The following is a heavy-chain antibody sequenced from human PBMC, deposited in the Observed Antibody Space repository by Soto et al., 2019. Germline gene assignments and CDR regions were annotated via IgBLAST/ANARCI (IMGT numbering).Heavy chain of an antibody. CDR2: IYYSGST. D-gene: IGHD2-15*01. Sequence: PSETLSLTCTVSGGSISSYYWSWIRQPPGKGLEWIGYIYYSGSTNYNPSLKSRVTISVDTSKNQFSLKLSSVTAADTAVYYCARIGRGGGYYWGQGTLVTVSS. J-gene: IGHJ4*02. CDR3: ARIGRGGGYY. CDR1: GGSISSYY. V-gene: IGHV4-59*08.